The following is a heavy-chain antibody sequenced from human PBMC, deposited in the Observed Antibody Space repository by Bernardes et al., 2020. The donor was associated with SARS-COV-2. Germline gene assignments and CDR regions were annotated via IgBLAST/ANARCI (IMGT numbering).Heavy chain of an antibody. CDR3: ARSGDTSGLFSSVDYDGIDV. CDR1: GYMFNLYA. CDR2: INADNGKT. D-gene: IGHD3-22*01. J-gene: IGHJ6*02. V-gene: IGHV1-3*01. Sequence: ASVKVSCTASGYMFNLYAIHWMRQAPGHRPEWMGWINADNGKTRYSQNFQGRVTITRDTATRTSYMELGSLTSEDTAIYYCARSGDTSGLFSSVDYDGIDVWGQGTTVTVS.